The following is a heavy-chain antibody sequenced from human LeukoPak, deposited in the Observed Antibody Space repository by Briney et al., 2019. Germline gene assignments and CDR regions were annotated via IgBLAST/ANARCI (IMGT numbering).Heavy chain of an antibody. Sequence: GGSLRLSCAASGFTFSSYAMSWVRQAPGKGLEWVSAISGSGGSTYYADSVKGRFTISRDNSKNTLYLQMNSLRAEDTVVYYCAKYKSIAVAVFDYWGQGTLVTVSS. CDR1: GFTFSSYA. J-gene: IGHJ4*02. D-gene: IGHD6-19*01. CDR2: ISGSGGST. V-gene: IGHV3-23*01. CDR3: AKYKSIAVAVFDY.